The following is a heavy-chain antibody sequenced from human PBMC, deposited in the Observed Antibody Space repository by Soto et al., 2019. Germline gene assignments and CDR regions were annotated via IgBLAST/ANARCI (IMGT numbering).Heavy chain of an antibody. CDR3: ANTYYDYVWGSYRHLDSFDY. J-gene: IGHJ4*02. Sequence: EVQLLASGGGLVQPGGSLRLSCAASGFTFSSYAMSWVRQAPGKGLEWVSAISGSGGSTYYADSVKGRFTISRDNSKNTLYLQMNSLRAEDTAVYYCANTYYDYVWGSYRHLDSFDYWGQGTLVTVAS. V-gene: IGHV3-23*01. D-gene: IGHD3-16*02. CDR1: GFTFSSYA. CDR2: ISGSGGST.